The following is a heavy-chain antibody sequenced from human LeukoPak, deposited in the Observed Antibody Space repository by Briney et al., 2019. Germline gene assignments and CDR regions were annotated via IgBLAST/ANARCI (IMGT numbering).Heavy chain of an antibody. D-gene: IGHD4-17*01. J-gene: IGHJ6*03. V-gene: IGHV3-11*01. CDR3: ARDYGPLIPYYYYMDV. CDR1: GFTFSDYY. CDR2: ISSSGSTI. Sequence: GGSLRLSCAASGFTFSDYYMSWIRQAPGKGLEWVSYISSSGSTIYYADSVKGRFTISRDNAKNSLYLQMNSLRAEDTAVYYCARDYGPLIPYYYYMDVWGKGTTVTVSS.